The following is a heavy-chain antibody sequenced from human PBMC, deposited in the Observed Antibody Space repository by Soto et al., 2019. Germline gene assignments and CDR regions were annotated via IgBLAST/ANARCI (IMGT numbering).Heavy chain of an antibody. J-gene: IGHJ4*02. CDR3: ARAKHTLITFPLDY. CDR2: IWYDGSNK. V-gene: IGHV3-33*01. CDR1: GFTFSSYG. D-gene: IGHD3-16*01. Sequence: GGSLRLSCAASGFTFSSYGMHWVRQAPGKGLEWVAVIWYDGSNKYYADSVKGRFTISRDNSKNTLYLQMNSLRAEDTAVYYCARAKHTLITFPLDYWGQGTLVTVSS.